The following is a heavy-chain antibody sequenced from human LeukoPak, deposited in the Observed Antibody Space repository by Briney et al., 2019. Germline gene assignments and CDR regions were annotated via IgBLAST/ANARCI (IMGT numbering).Heavy chain of an antibody. J-gene: IGHJ5*02. CDR2: VYYSGST. D-gene: IGHD3-3*01. CDR3: ARNKEWSSYNWFDP. V-gene: IGHV4-59*01. Sequence: PSETLSLTCTVSGGSISSYYWSWIRQPPGKGLEWIGYVYYSGSTNYNPSLKSRVTISVDTSKNQFSLKLSSVTAADTAVYYCARNKEWSSYNWFDPWGQGTLVTVSS. CDR1: GGSISSYY.